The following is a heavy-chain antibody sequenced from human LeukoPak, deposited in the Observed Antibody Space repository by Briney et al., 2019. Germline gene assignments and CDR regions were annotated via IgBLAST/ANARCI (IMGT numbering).Heavy chain of an antibody. CDR3: VKDRIFGAY. J-gene: IGHJ4*02. CDR2: IESDGTKK. Sequence: PGGSLRLSCRASGFTFSSSGMHWVRQAPGKGLEWLTSIESDGTKKYCADSVKGRFTISRDNSKNTLYLEMISLRVEDTALYYCVKDRIFGAYWGQGALVTVSS. D-gene: IGHD3-3*01. V-gene: IGHV3-30*02. CDR1: GFTFSSSG.